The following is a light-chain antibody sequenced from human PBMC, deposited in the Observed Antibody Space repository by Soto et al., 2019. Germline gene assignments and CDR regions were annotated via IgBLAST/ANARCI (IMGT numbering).Light chain of an antibody. V-gene: IGKV1-33*01. CDR3: QQYDKVPIT. J-gene: IGKJ5*01. CDR1: QDITNY. CDR2: DAS. Sequence: DLQMTQSPSSLSASVGDRVTITCQASQDITNYLNWYQQKPGKAPKLLIYDASNLETGVPSRFSGSGSGTDFTFTISSVQPEDIATYYCQQYDKVPITFGQGTRLEIK.